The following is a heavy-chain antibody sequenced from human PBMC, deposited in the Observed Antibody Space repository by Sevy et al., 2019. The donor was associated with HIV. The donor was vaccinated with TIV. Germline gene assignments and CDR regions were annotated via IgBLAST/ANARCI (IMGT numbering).Heavy chain of an antibody. D-gene: IGHD3-22*01. J-gene: IGHJ3*02. CDR3: AGGRFDSTGSFDAFDI. CDR1: GITFSGYA. V-gene: IGHV3-23*01. Sequence: GGSLRLSCAASGITFSGYAMNWVRQAPGKGLDWVSTIYGSAGVTYYADSVKGRFTIYRDNSKNTLFLQMNNLRAEDTAVYYCAGGRFDSTGSFDAFDIWGRGTLVTVSS. CDR2: IYGSAGVT.